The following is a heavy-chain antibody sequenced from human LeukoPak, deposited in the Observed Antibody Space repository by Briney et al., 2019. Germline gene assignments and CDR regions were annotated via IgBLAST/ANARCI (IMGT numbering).Heavy chain of an antibody. CDR2: INHSGST. J-gene: IGHJ4*02. CDR3: VRGRGNYYGSGSPWGY. V-gene: IGHV4-34*01. Sequence: SETLSLTCAVYGGSFSGYYWSWIRQPPGKGLEWIGEINHSGSTNYNPSLKSRVTISVDTSKNQFSLKLSSVTAADTAVYYCVRGRGNYYGSGSPWGYWGQGTLVTVSS. D-gene: IGHD3-10*01. CDR1: GGSFSGYY.